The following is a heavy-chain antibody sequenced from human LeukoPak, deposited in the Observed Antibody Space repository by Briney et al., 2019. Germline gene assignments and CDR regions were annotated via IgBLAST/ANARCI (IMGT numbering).Heavy chain of an antibody. CDR1: GYTFTSYY. Sequence: GASVKVSCKASGYTFTSYYIHWVRQAPGQGLEWMGWINPNSGGTNYAQNFQGRVTMTRDTSISTAYMELTSLRSDDTAVYYCAREDIVVVPAAISGMDVWGKGTTVTVSS. CDR3: AREDIVVVPAAISGMDV. CDR2: INPNSGGT. D-gene: IGHD2-2*01. V-gene: IGHV1-2*02. J-gene: IGHJ6*04.